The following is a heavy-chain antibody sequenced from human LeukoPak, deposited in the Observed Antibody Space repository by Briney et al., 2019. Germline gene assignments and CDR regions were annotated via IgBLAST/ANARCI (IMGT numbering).Heavy chain of an antibody. CDR3: ARDQGGVGY. V-gene: IGHV3-48*01. CDR1: GFDFDDFA. J-gene: IGHJ4*02. D-gene: IGHD3-16*01. Sequence: GGSLRLSCAASGFDFDDFAMNWVRQAPGKGLEWVSYISSFSGTINYADSVKGRFTISRDNAKNSLYLQMNSLRAEDTAVYYCARDQGGVGYWGQGTLVTVSS. CDR2: ISSFSGTI.